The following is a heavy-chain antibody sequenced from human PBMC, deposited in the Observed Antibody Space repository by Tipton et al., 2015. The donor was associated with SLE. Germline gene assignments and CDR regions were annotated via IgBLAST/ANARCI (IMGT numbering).Heavy chain of an antibody. J-gene: IGHJ2*01. CDR2: IYSGGST. CDR3: AREGSAAGRHFDL. CDR1: GFTVSSNY. Sequence: SLRLSCAASGFTVSSNYMSWVRQAPGKGLEWVSVIYSGGSTYYADSVKGRFTISRHNSKNTLYLQMNSLRTEDTAGYYCAREGSAAGRHFDLWGRVTLVTVSS. V-gene: IGHV3-53*04. D-gene: IGHD6-13*01.